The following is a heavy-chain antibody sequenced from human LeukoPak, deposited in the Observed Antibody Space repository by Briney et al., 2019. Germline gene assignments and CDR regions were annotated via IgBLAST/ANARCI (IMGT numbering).Heavy chain of an antibody. Sequence: ASVKVSCKTSGYTFTSYYMHWVRQAPGQGREWMGIINPSGCSTSYAQKFQGRVTMTRDTSTRTVYMELSSLRSEDTAVYYCARGDSGYSYFDYWGQGTLVTVSS. J-gene: IGHJ4*02. D-gene: IGHD5-12*01. CDR1: GYTFTSYY. V-gene: IGHV1-46*01. CDR2: INPSGCST. CDR3: ARGDSGYSYFDY.